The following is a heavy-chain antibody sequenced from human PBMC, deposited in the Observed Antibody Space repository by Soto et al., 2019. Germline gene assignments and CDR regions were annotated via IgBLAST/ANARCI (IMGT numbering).Heavy chain of an antibody. CDR2: ISSNGGST. J-gene: IGHJ4*02. Sequence: EVQLVESGGGLVQPGGSLRLSCAASGFTFSNYAMHWVRQAPGXGLXYVXAISSNGGSTYYANSVKGRFTISRDNSXNTLYXXXGXXXXEXMXXXXXXXXXXXXSXXSLLGIDYWGQGTLVTVSS. CDR1: GFTFSNYA. D-gene: IGHD7-27*01. V-gene: IGHV3-64*01. CDR3: XXXXXXXSXXSLLGIDY.